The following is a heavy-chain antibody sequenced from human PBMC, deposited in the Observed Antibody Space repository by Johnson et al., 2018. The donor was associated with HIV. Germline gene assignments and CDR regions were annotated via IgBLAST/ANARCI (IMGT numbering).Heavy chain of an antibody. D-gene: IGHD6-6*01. CDR2: IYSGGST. CDR1: GFTVSSNY. Sequence: VHLVESGGGLVQPGGSLRLSCAASGFTVSSNYMSWVSQAPGKGLEWVSVIYSGGSTYYADSVKGRFTTSRDNSKNTLYLQMSSLRTEDTAVYYCAKERQLVRAFDIWGQGTMVTVSS. J-gene: IGHJ3*02. V-gene: IGHV3-66*02. CDR3: AKERQLVRAFDI.